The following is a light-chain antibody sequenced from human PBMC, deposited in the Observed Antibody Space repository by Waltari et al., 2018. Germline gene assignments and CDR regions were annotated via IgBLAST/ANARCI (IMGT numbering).Light chain of an antibody. CDR1: SNDVGGHPY. Sequence: QSALTQPRSGSGPPGQPVTISCTGTSNDVGGHPYVSCYQHHPGEVPKLMIYDVTQRPSGVPDRFSGSKSGNTASLTISGLQADDEADYYCSSYGGTYFVFGGGTRLTVL. J-gene: IGLJ2*01. V-gene: IGLV2-11*01. CDR2: DVT. CDR3: SSYGGTYFV.